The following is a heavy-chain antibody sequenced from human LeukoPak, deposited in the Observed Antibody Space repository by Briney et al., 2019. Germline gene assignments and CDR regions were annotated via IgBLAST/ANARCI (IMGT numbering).Heavy chain of an antibody. J-gene: IGHJ4*02. V-gene: IGHV3-30*18. D-gene: IGHD3-10*01. CDR1: GFTFSSYG. CDR2: ISYDGSNK. Sequence: GGSLRLSCAASGFTFSSYGMHWVRQAPGKGPEWVAVISYDGSNKYYADSVKGRFTISRDNSKNTLYLQMNSLRAEDTAVYYCAKDWDYYGSGSYYNANPYFDYWGQGTLVTVSS. CDR3: AKDWDYYGSGSYYNANPYFDY.